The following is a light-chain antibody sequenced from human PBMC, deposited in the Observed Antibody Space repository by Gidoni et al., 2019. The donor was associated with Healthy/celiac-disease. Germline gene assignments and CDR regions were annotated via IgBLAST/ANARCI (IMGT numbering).Light chain of an antibody. J-gene: IGKJ5*01. CDR3: QQLNSYLIT. CDR1: QGISSY. Sequence: IQLTQSPSFLSASVGDRVTITCRASQGISSYLAWYQQKPGKAPKLLIYAASTLQSGVPSRFSGSGSGTEFILTISSLQPEDFATYYCQQLNSYLITFGQGTRLEIK. V-gene: IGKV1-9*01. CDR2: AAS.